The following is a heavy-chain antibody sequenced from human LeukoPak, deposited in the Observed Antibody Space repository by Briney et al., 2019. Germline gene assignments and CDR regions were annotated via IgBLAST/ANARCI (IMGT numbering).Heavy chain of an antibody. D-gene: IGHD6-19*01. CDR3: ARSRYSSGWEADY. V-gene: IGHV4-4*02. CDR2: IYHSGST. CDR1: GGSISSSNW. J-gene: IGHJ4*02. Sequence: PSETLSLTCAVSGGSISSSNWWSWVRQPPGKGLEWIGEIYHSGSTNYNPSLKSRVTISVDKPKNQFSLKLSSVTAADTAVYYCARSRYSSGWEADYWGQGTLVTVSS.